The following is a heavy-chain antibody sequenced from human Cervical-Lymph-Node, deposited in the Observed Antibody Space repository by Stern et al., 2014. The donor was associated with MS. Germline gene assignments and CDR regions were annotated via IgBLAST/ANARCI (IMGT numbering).Heavy chain of an antibody. V-gene: IGHV3-15*01. CDR3: STSILDY. CDR2: IRTNTDGGTA. J-gene: IGHJ4*02. Sequence: EVQLVESGGGLVKPGESITLSCAASGFTFIDTWMTWVRQGPGKGLQWLGRIRTNTDGGTADYAAAVKGRFIISRDDSKKTLYLQINGLKTEDTCLYYCSTSILDYWGQGTLVTVAS. CDR1: GFTFIDTW. D-gene: IGHD2/OR15-2a*01.